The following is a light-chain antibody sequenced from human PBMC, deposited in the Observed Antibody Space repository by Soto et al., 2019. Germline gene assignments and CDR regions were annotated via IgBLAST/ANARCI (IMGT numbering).Light chain of an antibody. CDR1: QSISSW. CDR3: QQYNSYSWT. J-gene: IGKJ1*01. CDR2: DAS. V-gene: IGKV1-5*01. Sequence: DIQMTQSPSTLSASVGDRFTITCRASQSISSWLAWYQQKPGKAPKLLIYDASSLESGVPSRFSGSGSGTVFTLTISSLQPDDFATYYCQQYNSYSWTFGQGTKVDIK.